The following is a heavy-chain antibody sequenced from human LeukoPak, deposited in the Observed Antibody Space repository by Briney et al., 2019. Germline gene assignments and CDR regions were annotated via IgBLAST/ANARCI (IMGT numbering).Heavy chain of an antibody. CDR1: GGSFSGYY. V-gene: IGHV4-34*01. CDR2: INHSGST. D-gene: IGHD6-6*01. J-gene: IGHJ5*02. Sequence: SETLSLTCAVYGGSFSGYYWSWIRQPPGKGLEWIGEINHSGSTNYNPSLKSRVTISVDTSKNQFSLKLSSVTAADTAVYYCARREYSSSSGTDVWFDPWGQGTLVTVSS. CDR3: ARREYSSSSGTDVWFDP.